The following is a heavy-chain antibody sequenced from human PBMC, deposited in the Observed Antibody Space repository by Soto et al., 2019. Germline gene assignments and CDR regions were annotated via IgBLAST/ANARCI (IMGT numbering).Heavy chain of an antibody. Sequence: PGGSLRLSCAASGFTFSSYALNWVRQAPGKGLEWVAEISGSGTSTYYAPSVKGRFIISSDSSKNTLYLRMYSLRAEDTAMYYCARDLKNYYDSSGYYPYFDYWGQGTLVTVSS. CDR3: ARDLKNYYDSSGYYPYFDY. J-gene: IGHJ4*02. V-gene: IGHV3-23*01. CDR2: ISGSGTST. D-gene: IGHD3-22*01. CDR1: GFTFSSYA.